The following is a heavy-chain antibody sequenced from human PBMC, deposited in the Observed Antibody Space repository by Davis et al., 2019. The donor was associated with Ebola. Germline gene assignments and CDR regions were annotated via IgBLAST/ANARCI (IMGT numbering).Heavy chain of an antibody. J-gene: IGHJ3*02. Sequence: SETLSLTCTVSGGSISSYYWSWIRQPPGKGLEWIGYIYYSGSTNYNPSLKSRVTISVDTSKNQFSLKLSSVTAADTAVYYCARERGYSGYDPRRAFDIWGQGTMVTVSS. CDR1: GGSISSYY. V-gene: IGHV4-59*01. CDR2: IYYSGST. D-gene: IGHD5-12*01. CDR3: ARERGYSGYDPRRAFDI.